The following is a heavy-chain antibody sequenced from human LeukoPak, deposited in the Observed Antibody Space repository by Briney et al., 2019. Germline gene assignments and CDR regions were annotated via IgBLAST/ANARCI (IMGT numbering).Heavy chain of an antibody. CDR1: GGSVSSGTYY. V-gene: IGHV4-61*01. CDR2: IYYSGST. CDR3: ARKYCSSTSCYFGYYYYGMDV. J-gene: IGHJ6*04. D-gene: IGHD2-2*01. Sequence: PSETLSLTCTVSGGSVSSGTYYWSWIRQPPGKGLEWIGYIYYSGSTSYNPSLKSRVTISVDTSKNQFSLKVSSVTAADTAVYYCARKYCSSTSCYFGYYYYGMDVWGKGTTVTVSS.